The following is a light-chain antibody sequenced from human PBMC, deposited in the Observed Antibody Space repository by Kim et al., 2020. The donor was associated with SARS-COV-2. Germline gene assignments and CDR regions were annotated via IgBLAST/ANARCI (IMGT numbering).Light chain of an antibody. J-gene: IGLJ2*01. V-gene: IGLV2-11*01. CDR3: SSYAGNYRLL. CDR2: DVS. Sequence: QSALTQPRSVSGSPGQSVTISCTGTSGDVGGYNHVSWHRQYPGKAPKVVIFDVSQRPAGVPDRFSASKSGNTASLTISGLQSEDEADYYCSSYAGNYRLLFGGGTQLTVL. CDR1: SGDVGGYNH.